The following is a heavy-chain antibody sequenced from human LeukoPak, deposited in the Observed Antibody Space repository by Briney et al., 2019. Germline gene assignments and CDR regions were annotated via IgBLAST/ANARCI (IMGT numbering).Heavy chain of an antibody. CDR3: AKVTGSGWTYDAFDI. D-gene: IGHD6-19*01. Sequence: GGSLRLSCVASGFAASRFTFSTFGMHWVRQAPGKGLEWVAFIRYDGTNKYYADSVKGRFTISRDDSKNTLYLQMNSLRAEDTAVYYCAKVTGSGWTYDAFDIWGQGTMVTVSS. CDR2: IRYDGTNK. CDR1: GFAASRFTFSTFG. J-gene: IGHJ3*02. V-gene: IGHV3-30*02.